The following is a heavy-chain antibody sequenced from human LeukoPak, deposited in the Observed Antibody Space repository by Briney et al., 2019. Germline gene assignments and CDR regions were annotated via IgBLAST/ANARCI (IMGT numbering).Heavy chain of an antibody. CDR3: ARQGLPYYFDY. V-gene: IGHV4-34*01. Sequence: SETLSLTCAVYGGSFSGYYWSWIRQPPGKGLEWIGEINHSGSTYYNPSLKSRVTISVDTSKNQFSLKLSSVTAADTAVYYCARQGLPYYFDYWGQGTLVTVSS. CDR2: INHSGST. CDR1: GGSFSGYY. D-gene: IGHD5-12*01. J-gene: IGHJ4*02.